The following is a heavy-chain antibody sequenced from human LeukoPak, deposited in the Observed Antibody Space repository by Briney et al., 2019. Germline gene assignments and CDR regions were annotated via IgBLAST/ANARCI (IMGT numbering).Heavy chain of an antibody. V-gene: IGHV3-23*01. CDR2: ISDSGDTT. CDR1: GFTFSAYA. J-gene: IGHJ4*02. D-gene: IGHD1-14*01. Sequence: QPGGSLRLSCAASGFTFSAYAMSWVRQAPGKGLEWVSVISDSGDTTYYADSVKGRFTISRDNSKNTLYLQMNSLRAEDTAVYYCAKDKGAVTGTFDYWGQGTLVTVSS. CDR3: AKDKGAVTGTFDY.